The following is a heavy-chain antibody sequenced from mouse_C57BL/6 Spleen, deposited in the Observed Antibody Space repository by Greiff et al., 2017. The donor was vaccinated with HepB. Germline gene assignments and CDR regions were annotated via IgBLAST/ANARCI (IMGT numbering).Heavy chain of an antibody. Sequence: EVHLVESGEGLVKPGGSLKLSCAASGFTFSSYAMSWVRQTPEKRLEWVAYISSGGDYIYYADTVKGRFTISRDNARNTLYLQMSSLKSEDTAMYYCTRDHGYYGGDYAMDYWGQGTSVTVSS. V-gene: IGHV5-9-1*02. D-gene: IGHD2-3*01. CDR1: GFTFSSYA. CDR2: ISSGGDYI. CDR3: TRDHGYYGGDYAMDY. J-gene: IGHJ4*01.